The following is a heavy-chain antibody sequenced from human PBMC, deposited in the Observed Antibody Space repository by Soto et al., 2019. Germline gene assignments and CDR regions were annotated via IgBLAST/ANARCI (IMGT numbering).Heavy chain of an antibody. V-gene: IGHV3-33*01. J-gene: IGHJ4*02. CDR1: GFTLRNYG. D-gene: IGHD5-18*01. CDR2: IWYDGSNK. CDR3: AREWDTYMVTPGY. Sequence: WGSLRLSCSASGFTLRNYGMHWVRQAPGKGLEWVAVIWYDGSNKYYADSVKGRFTISRDNSKNTLYLQMNSLRAEDTVVYYCAREWDTYMVTPGYWGQGTLVTVSS.